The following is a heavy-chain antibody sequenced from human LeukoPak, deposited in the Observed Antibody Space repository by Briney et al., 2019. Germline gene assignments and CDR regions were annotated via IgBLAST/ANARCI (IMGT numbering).Heavy chain of an antibody. D-gene: IGHD3-10*01. CDR1: GYTFTSYG. CDR2: ISAYNGNT. V-gene: IGHV1-18*01. Sequence: ASVKVSCKASGYTFTSYGISWVRQAPGQGLEWMGWISAYNGNTNYAQKLQGRVTMTTDTSTSTAYMELRSLRSDDTAVYYCAREKRITIVRGVNNWFDPWGQGTLVTVSS. CDR3: AREKRITIVRGVNNWFDP. J-gene: IGHJ5*02.